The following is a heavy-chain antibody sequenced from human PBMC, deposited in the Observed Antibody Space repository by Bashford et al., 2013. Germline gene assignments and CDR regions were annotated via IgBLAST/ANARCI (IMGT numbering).Heavy chain of an antibody. CDR3: AKESRGSYYVWAADWFDP. CDR2: ISGSGGST. V-gene: IGHV3-23*01. J-gene: IGHJ5*02. D-gene: IGHD1-26*01. Sequence: VRQAPGKGLEWVSAISGSGGSTYYADSVKGRFTISRDNSKNTLYLQMNSLRAEDTAVYYCAKESRGSYYVWAADWFDPWGQGTLVTVSS.